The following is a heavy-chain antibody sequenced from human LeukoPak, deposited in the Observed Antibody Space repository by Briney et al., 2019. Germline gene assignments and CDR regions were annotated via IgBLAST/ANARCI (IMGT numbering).Heavy chain of an antibody. CDR2: IYSGGNT. CDR1: GFTVSSNS. CDR3: ARDCRSGWYRGAFDI. V-gene: IGHV3-53*01. D-gene: IGHD6-19*01. Sequence: GGSLRLSCTVSGFTVSSNSMSWVRQAPGKGLEWVSFIYSGGNTHYSDSVKGRFTISRDNSKNTLYLQMNSLRAEDTAVYYCARDCRSGWYRGAFDIWGQGTMVTVSS. J-gene: IGHJ3*02.